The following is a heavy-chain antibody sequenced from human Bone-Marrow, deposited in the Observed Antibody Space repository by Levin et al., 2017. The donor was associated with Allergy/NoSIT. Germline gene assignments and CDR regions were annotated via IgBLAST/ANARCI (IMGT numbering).Heavy chain of an antibody. D-gene: IGHD5-18*01. V-gene: IGHV4-4*02. CDR3: ARDRGDYSYSYDY. CDR2: IYHTGST. J-gene: IGHJ4*02. Sequence: SETLSLTCAVSGDSISSSHWWAWVRQPPGKELEWIGEIYHTGSTNYNPSLKSRVTISGDKSNNQLSLKMTSVTAADTAIYYCARDRGDYSYSYDYWGQGTLVTVSS. CDR1: GDSISSSHW.